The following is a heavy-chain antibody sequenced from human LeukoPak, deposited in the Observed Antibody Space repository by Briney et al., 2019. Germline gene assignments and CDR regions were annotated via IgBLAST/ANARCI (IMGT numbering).Heavy chain of an antibody. CDR3: ASHPHYYDSSGYSDYY. J-gene: IGHJ4*02. D-gene: IGHD3-22*01. V-gene: IGHV1-69*05. CDR1: GGTFSSYA. CDR2: IIPIFGTA. Sequence: SVKVSSKASGGTFSSYAISWVRQAPGQGLEWMGGIIPIFGTANYAQKFQGRVTITTDESTSTAYMELSSLRSEDTAVYYCASHPHYYDSSGYSDYYWGQGTLVTVSS.